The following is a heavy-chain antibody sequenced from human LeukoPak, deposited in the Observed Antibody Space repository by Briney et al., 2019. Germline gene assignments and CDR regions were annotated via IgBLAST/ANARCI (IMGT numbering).Heavy chain of an antibody. CDR3: ARGSANRYHLYIDF. CDR1: GFTFSSYW. D-gene: IGHD3-16*02. J-gene: IGHJ4*02. CDR2: IKQDGSEK. Sequence: PGGSLRLSCAVSGFTFSSYWMSWVRQAPGKGLEWVASIKQDGSEKYYVDSVKGRFTISRDNSKNSLYLQMSSLRAEDTAVYICARGSANRYHLYIDFWGQGTLVTVSS. V-gene: IGHV3-7*01.